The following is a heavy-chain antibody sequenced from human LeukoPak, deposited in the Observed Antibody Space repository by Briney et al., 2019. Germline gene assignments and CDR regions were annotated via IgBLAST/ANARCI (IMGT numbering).Heavy chain of an antibody. CDR3: ARGIAVAGLEFDY. D-gene: IGHD6-19*01. V-gene: IGHV4-59*01. J-gene: IGHJ4*02. CDR1: GGSISSYY. CDR2: IYYSGST. Sequence: SETLSLTRTVSGGSISSYYWSWIRQPPGKGLEWIGYIYYSGSTNYNPSLKSRVTISVDTSKNQFSLKLSSVTAADTAVYYCARGIAVAGLEFDYWGQGTLVTVSS.